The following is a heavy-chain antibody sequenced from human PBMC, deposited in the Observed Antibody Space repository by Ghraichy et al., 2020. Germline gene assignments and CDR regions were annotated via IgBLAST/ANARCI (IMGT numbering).Heavy chain of an antibody. CDR1: GFTFSSYA. J-gene: IGHJ3*02. CDR3: AKDIEYCSSTSCPLKVDAFDI. Sequence: GGSLRLSCAASGFTFSSYAMSWVRQAPGKGLEWVSAISGSGGSTYYADSVKGRFTISRDNSKNTLYLQMNSLRAEDTAVYYCAKDIEYCSSTSCPLKVDAFDIWGQGTMVTVSS. D-gene: IGHD2-2*01. CDR2: ISGSGGST. V-gene: IGHV3-23*01.